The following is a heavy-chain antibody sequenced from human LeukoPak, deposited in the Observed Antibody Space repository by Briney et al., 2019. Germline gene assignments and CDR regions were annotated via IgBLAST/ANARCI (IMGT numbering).Heavy chain of an antibody. CDR2: INHRGST. CDR3: ARLSLLWFGELAPYYYYYMDV. CDR1: GGSFSGYY. V-gene: IGHV4-34*01. J-gene: IGHJ6*03. D-gene: IGHD3-10*01. Sequence: SETLSLTCAVYGGSFSGYYWSWIRQPPAKGLEWIGEINHRGSTNYNPSLKSRVTISVDTSKNQFSLKLSSVTAADTAVYYCARLSLLWFGELAPYYYYYMDVWGKGTTVTVSS.